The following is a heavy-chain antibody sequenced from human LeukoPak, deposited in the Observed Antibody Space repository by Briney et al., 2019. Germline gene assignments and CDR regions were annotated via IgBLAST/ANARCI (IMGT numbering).Heavy chain of an antibody. CDR1: GGSISSYC. V-gene: IGHV4-59*01. CDR2: IYYSGST. CDR3: ARDRGLYSF. Sequence: PSETLSLTCTVSGGSISSYCWSWIRQPPGKGLEWIGYIYYSGSTNYNPSLKSRVTISVDTSKNQFSLKLSSVTAADTAVYYCARDRGLYSFWGQGTLVTVSS. J-gene: IGHJ4*02. D-gene: IGHD5-18*01.